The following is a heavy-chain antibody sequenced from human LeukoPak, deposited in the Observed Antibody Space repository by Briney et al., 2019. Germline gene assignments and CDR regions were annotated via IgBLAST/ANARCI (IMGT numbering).Heavy chain of an antibody. D-gene: IGHD5-12*01. J-gene: IGHJ4*02. V-gene: IGHV3-23*01. CDR3: AKDVRFSDYDWGYHFDY. Sequence: GGSLRLSCAASGFSFSNYAMSWVRQAPGKGLEWVSAISGSGGNRYYADSVKGRFTISRDNSKNTLSLQINSLRAEDTAVYYCAKDVRFSDYDWGYHFDYWGQGTLVTVSS. CDR1: GFSFSNYA. CDR2: ISGSGGNR.